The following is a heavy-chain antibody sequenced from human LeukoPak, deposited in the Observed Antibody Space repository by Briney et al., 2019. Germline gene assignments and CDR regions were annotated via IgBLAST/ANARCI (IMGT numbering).Heavy chain of an antibody. J-gene: IGHJ4*02. Sequence: MSSETLSLTCTVSGGSISSSSYYWGWIRQPPGKGLEWIGSIYYSGSTYYNPSLKSRVTISVDTSKNQFSLKLSSVTAADTAVYYCARGAYWGSRLDCDYWGQGTLVTVSS. CDR3: ARGAYWGSRLDCDY. CDR2: IYYSGST. CDR1: GGSISSSSYY. V-gene: IGHV4-39*07. D-gene: IGHD3-16*01.